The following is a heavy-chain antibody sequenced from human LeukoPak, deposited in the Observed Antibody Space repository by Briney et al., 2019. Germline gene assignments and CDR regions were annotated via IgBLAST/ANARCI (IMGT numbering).Heavy chain of an antibody. Sequence: PSETLSLTCTVSGGSISSSSYYWGWIRQPPGKGLEWIGYIYYSGSTNYNPSLKSRVTISVDRSKNQFSLKLSSVTAADTAVYYCARGSYSVDYWGQGTLVTVSS. J-gene: IGHJ4*02. CDR2: IYYSGST. CDR1: GGSISSSSYY. D-gene: IGHD1-26*01. V-gene: IGHV4-61*05. CDR3: ARGSYSVDY.